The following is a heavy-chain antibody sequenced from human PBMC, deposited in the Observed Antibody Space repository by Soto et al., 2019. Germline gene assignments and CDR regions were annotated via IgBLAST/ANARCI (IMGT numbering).Heavy chain of an antibody. CDR2: ISSTTNYI. CDR1: GFTFTRYS. Sequence: LRLSCAASGFTFTRYSMNWVRPAPGKGLEWVSSISSTTNYIYYGDSMKGRFTISRDNAKNSLYLEMNSLRAEDTAVYYCARESEDLTSNFDYWGQGTLVTVAS. CDR3: ARESEDLTSNFDY. V-gene: IGHV3-21*06. J-gene: IGHJ4*02.